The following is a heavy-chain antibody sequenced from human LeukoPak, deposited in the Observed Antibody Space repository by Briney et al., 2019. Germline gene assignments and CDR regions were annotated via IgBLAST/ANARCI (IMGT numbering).Heavy chain of an antibody. J-gene: IGHJ6*03. Sequence: PGGSLRLSCAASGFTFSSYWMSWVRQAPGKGLEWVANMKQDGSEKYYVDSVKGRFTISRDNAKNSLYLQMNSLRAEDTAVYYCARGGVPAQSWYYYYYMDVWGKGTTVTVSS. CDR1: GFTFSSYW. CDR3: ARGGVPAQSWYYYYYMDV. D-gene: IGHD2-2*01. CDR2: MKQDGSEK. V-gene: IGHV3-7*01.